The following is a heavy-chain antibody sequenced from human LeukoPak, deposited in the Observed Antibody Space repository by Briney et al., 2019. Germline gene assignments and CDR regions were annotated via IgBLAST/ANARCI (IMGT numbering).Heavy chain of an antibody. CDR3: ARVWNYYGSGASDY. D-gene: IGHD3-10*01. Sequence: PSETLSLTCAVYGGSFSGYYWSWIRQPPGKGLEWIGEINHSGSTNYNPSLKSRVTISVDTSKNQFSLKLSSVTAADTAVCYCARVWNYYGSGASDYWGQGTLVTVSS. CDR2: INHSGST. J-gene: IGHJ4*02. CDR1: GGSFSGYY. V-gene: IGHV4-34*01.